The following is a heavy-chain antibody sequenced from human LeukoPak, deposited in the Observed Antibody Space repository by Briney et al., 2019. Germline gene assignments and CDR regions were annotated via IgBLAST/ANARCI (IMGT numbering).Heavy chain of an antibody. Sequence: SETLSLTCTVSGGSIRGGSYYWSWIRQPAGKGLEWIGHIYTRGTTNYNPSVKSRVTVSLDTSKNQISLKLSSVTAADTAIYYCARVYTVMGATTVDHYHYYMDVWGKGTTVTVSS. CDR2: IYTRGTT. CDR1: GGSIRGGSYY. D-gene: IGHD5-18*01. CDR3: ARVYTVMGATTVDHYHYYMDV. J-gene: IGHJ6*03. V-gene: IGHV4-61*09.